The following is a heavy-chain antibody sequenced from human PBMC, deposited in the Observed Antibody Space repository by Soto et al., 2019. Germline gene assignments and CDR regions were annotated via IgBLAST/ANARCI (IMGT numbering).Heavy chain of an antibody. V-gene: IGHV3-53*01. CDR1: GFTVSSNY. Sequence: GGSLRLSCTASGFTVSSNYMTWVRQAPGKGLEWVSVIYSGGGTYYADSVKGRFTISRDNSKNTLYLQMNSLRAEDTAVYYCARDSISSGLEYWGQGTLVTVSS. CDR3: ARDSISSGLEY. D-gene: IGHD6-13*01. J-gene: IGHJ4*02. CDR2: IYSGGGT.